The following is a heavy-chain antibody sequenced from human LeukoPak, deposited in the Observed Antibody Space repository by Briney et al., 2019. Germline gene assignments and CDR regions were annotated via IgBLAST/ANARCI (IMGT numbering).Heavy chain of an antibody. V-gene: IGHV4-59*01. J-gene: IGHJ4*02. CDR2: IYYSGST. CDR3: AREFWDSSGYYGFDY. CDR1: GGSISSYY. D-gene: IGHD3-22*01. Sequence: PSETLSLTSTVSGGSISSYYWSWIRQPPGKGLEWTGYIYYSGSTNYNPSLRSRVTISVDTSKNQISLKLSSVTAADTAVYYCAREFWDSSGYYGFDYWGQGTLVTVSS.